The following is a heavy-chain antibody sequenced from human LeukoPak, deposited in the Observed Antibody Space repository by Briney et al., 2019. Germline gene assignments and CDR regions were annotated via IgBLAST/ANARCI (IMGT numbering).Heavy chain of an antibody. V-gene: IGHV3-23*01. CDR1: GFTFSSYA. CDR2: ISGSGGST. J-gene: IGHJ4*02. CDR3: ARAGRDGYKIGSFDY. Sequence: GGSLRPSCAASGFTFSSYAMSWVRQAPGKGLEWVSAISGSGGSTHYADSVKGRFTISRDNAKNTLYLQMNSLRAEDTAVYYCARAGRDGYKIGSFDYWGQGTLVTVSS. D-gene: IGHD5-24*01.